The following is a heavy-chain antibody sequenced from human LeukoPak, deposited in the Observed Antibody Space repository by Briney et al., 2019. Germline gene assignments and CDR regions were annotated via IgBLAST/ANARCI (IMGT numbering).Heavy chain of an antibody. CDR3: ARDSYGGYEFDY. J-gene: IGHJ4*02. D-gene: IGHD5-12*01. V-gene: IGHV3-64*01. CDR2: ISSNGIST. CDR1: GFTFSNYA. Sequence: GGSLRLSCAASGFTFSNYAIHWVRQAPGKGLEFVSSISSNGISTYYGNSVKGRFTISRDNAKNSLYLQMNSLRAEDTAVYYCARDSYGGYEFDYWGQGTLVTVSS.